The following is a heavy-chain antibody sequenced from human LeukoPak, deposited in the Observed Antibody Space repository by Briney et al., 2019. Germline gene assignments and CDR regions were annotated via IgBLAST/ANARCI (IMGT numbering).Heavy chain of an antibody. J-gene: IGHJ4*02. CDR2: IRYDGSNK. CDR3: ARGQQLFYYFDF. V-gene: IGHV3-30*02. Sequence: GGSLRLSCAASGFTFSSYGMHWVRQAPGKGPEWVAFIRYDGSNKYYADSVKGRFTISRDNSKNTLYLQMNSLRAEDTAVYYCARGQQLFYYFDFWGQGTLVTVSS. CDR1: GFTFSSYG. D-gene: IGHD6-13*01.